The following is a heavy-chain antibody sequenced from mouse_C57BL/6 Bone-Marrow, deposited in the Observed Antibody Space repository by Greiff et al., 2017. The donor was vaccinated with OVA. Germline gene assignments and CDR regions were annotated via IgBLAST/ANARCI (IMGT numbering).Heavy chain of an antibody. D-gene: IGHD1-1*01. CDR1: GFTFSDFY. V-gene: IGHV7-1*01. J-gene: IGHJ4*01. CDR3: ARDAPITTVVATEGYAMDY. CDR2: SRNKANDYTT. Sequence: EVQVVESGGGLVQSGRSLRLSCATSGFTFSDFYMEWVRQAPGKGLEWIAASRNKANDYTTEYSASVKGRFIVSRDTSQSILYLQMNALRAEDTAIYYCARDAPITTVVATEGYAMDYWGQGTSVTVSS.